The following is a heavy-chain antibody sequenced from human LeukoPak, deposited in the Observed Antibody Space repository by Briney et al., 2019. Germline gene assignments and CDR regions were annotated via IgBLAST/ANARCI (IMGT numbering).Heavy chain of an antibody. CDR2: INHSGST. D-gene: IGHD3-16*02. Sequence: PSETLSLTCAVYGGSFSGYYWSWLRQPPGKGLEWIGEINHSGSTNYNPSLKSRVTISVDTSKNQFSLKLSSVTAADTAVYYCARGRSDYVWGSYRRFDYWGQGTLVTVSS. CDR3: ARGRSDYVWGSYRRFDY. CDR1: GGSFSGYY. V-gene: IGHV4-34*01. J-gene: IGHJ4*02.